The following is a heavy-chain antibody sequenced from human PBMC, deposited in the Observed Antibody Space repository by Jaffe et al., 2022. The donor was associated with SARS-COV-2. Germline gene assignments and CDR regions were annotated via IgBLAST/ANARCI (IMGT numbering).Heavy chain of an antibody. D-gene: IGHD2-15*01. Sequence: EVQLVQSGAEVKKPGESLKISCQGSGYSFINYWIGWVRQMPGKGLEWMGIIYPADSHTRYSPPFQGQVTISADKSISTAYLHWSSLKASDTAMYYCARQYGGNWYFDLWGRGTLVTVSS. V-gene: IGHV5-51*01. CDR3: ARQYGGNWYFDL. CDR1: GYSFINYW. CDR2: IYPADSHT. J-gene: IGHJ2*01.